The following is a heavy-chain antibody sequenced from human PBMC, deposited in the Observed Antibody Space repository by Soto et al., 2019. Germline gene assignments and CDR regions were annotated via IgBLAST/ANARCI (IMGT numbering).Heavy chain of an antibody. CDR3: ARSWGSGMFDY. D-gene: IGHD3-10*01. Sequence: GGSLRLSCAASGFTFSSYWMHWVRQAPGKGLVWVSRINSDGSSTSYADSVKGRFTISRDNAKNTLYLQMNSLRAEDTAVYYCARSWGSGMFDYWGQGTLVTVSS. J-gene: IGHJ4*02. CDR1: GFTFSSYW. CDR2: INSDGSST. V-gene: IGHV3-74*01.